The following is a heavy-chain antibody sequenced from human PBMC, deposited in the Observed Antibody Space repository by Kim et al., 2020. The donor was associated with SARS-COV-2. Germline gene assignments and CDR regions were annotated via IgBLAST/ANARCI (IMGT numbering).Heavy chain of an antibody. D-gene: IGHD4-4*01. V-gene: IGHV4-39*01. CDR3: ARRDILLLPVTTGYTKSFSWFDP. CDR1: GGSVTRSRYY. J-gene: IGHJ5*02. Sequence: SETLSLTCNVSGGSVTRSRYYWGWIRQPRGKGLEWIGDISDTGSTNYNPSLKSRVTISVDTSKNQFSLKLHSVTAADTAVYFCARRDILLLPVTTGYTKSFSWFDPWGQGTLVTVSS. CDR2: ISDTGST.